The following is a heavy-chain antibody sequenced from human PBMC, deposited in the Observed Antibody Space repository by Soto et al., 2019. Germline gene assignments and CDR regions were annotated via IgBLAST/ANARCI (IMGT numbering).Heavy chain of an antibody. J-gene: IGHJ4*02. V-gene: IGHV4-59*01. D-gene: IGHD2-2*01. CDR3: ARGSDCSSTSCYAVDY. CDR2: IYYSGST. CDR1: GGSIRSYY. Sequence: SDDLSLTCTVSGGSIRSYYWSWIRQPPGKGLEGVGYIYYSGSTNYNPSLKSRVTISVDTSKNQFSLKLSSVTAADTAVYYCARGSDCSSTSCYAVDYWGQGTLVTVSS.